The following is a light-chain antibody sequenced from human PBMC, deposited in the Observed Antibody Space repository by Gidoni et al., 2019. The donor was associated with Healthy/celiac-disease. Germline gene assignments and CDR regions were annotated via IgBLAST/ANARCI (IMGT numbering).Light chain of an antibody. J-gene: IGKJ1*01. CDR3: QQYYSTPWT. Sequence: DIVMTQSPDSPAVSLGERATINCKSSQSVLYSSNNKNYLAWYQQKPGQPPKLLIYWASTRESGVPDRFSGSGSGTDFTLTISSLQAEDVAVYYCQQYYSTPWTFXXXTKVEIK. CDR2: WAS. V-gene: IGKV4-1*01. CDR1: QSVLYSSNNKNY.